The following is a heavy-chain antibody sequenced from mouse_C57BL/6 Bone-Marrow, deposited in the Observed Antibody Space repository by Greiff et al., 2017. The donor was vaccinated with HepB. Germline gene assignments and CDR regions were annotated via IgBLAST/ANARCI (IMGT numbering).Heavy chain of an antibody. J-gene: IGHJ4*01. Sequence: QVQLKESGAELVKPGASVKISCKASGYAFSSYWMNWVKQRPGKGLEWIGQIYPGDGDTNYNGKFKGKATLTADKSSSTAYMQLSSLTSEDSAVYFCARRRSSYYYYAMDYWGQGTSVTVSS. V-gene: IGHV1-80*01. CDR1: GYAFSSYW. CDR2: IYPGDGDT. D-gene: IGHD1-1*01. CDR3: ARRRSSYYYYAMDY.